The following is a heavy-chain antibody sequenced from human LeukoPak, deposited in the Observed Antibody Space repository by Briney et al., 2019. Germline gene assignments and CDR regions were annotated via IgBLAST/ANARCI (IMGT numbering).Heavy chain of an antibody. Sequence: PGGSLRLSCAASGFTFSIYSMNCVRHAPAKGLECGSSISSSSSYIYYADSVKGRLTISRDHAKNTLYLQMNSLRAKDTAVYYCASSRRWLRKNDAFDIWGQGTMVTVSS. D-gene: IGHD5-24*01. J-gene: IGHJ3*02. CDR3: ASSRRWLRKNDAFDI. V-gene: IGHV3-21*01. CDR1: GFTFSIYS. CDR2: ISSSSSYI.